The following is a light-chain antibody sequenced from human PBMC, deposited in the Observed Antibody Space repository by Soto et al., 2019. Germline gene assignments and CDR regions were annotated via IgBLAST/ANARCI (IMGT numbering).Light chain of an antibody. CDR3: SSYTTINTVVV. CDR2: DVT. V-gene: IGLV2-14*03. Sequence: QSALTQPASVSGSPGQSITISCTGTTSDIGAYNYVSWYQHHPGKAPKLLIYDVTDRPSGVSDRFSGSKSGNTASLTISGLLAEVEADYFCSSYTTINTVVVFGGGTKVTVL. J-gene: IGLJ2*01. CDR1: TSDIGAYNY.